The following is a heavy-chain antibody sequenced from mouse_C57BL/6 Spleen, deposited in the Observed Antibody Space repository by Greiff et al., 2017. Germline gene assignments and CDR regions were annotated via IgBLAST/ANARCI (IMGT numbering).Heavy chain of an antibody. D-gene: IGHD2-3*01. V-gene: IGHV1-80*01. CDR2: IYPGDGDT. Sequence: QVQLQQSGAELVKPGASVKISCKASGYAFSSYWLNWVKQRPGKGLEWIGQIYPGDGDTISNGKFKGKATLTADKSSSTAYMQLSSLTSEDSAVYFCAREDGLYDGYSPWFAYWGRETLGTVSA. J-gene: IGHJ3*01. CDR3: AREDGLYDGYSPWFAY. CDR1: GYAFSSYW.